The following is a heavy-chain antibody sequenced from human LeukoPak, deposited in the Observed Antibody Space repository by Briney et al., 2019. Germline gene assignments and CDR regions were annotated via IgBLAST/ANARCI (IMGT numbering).Heavy chain of an antibody. V-gene: IGHV3-30*03. J-gene: IGHJ4*02. CDR2: ISYDGSNK. D-gene: IGHD3-10*01. CDR1: GFTFSSYG. Sequence: GGSLRLSCAASGFTFSSYGMHWVRQAPGKGLEWVAVISYDGSNKYYADSVKGRFTISRDNAKNSLYLQMNSLRAEDTAVYYCAREGTQGDYFDYWGQGTLVTVSS. CDR3: AREGTQGDYFDY.